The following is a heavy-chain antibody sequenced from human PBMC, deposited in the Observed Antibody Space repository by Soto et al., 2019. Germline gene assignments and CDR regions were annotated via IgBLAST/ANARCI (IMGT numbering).Heavy chain of an antibody. D-gene: IGHD2-2*01. V-gene: IGHV4-39*01. CDR1: GGSISSSSSS. J-gene: IGHJ6*03. Sequence: QLQLQESGPGLVKPSETLSLTCTVSGGSISSSSSSWGWIRQPPGKGLEWLGIISYSGSTYYSPSLKNRVTVSVDATKNLFSLKLSSVTAADTAVYYCARTYVTDVVVVPASKDYMDVWGKGTTVTGSS. CDR2: ISYSGST. CDR3: ARTYVTDVVVVPASKDYMDV.